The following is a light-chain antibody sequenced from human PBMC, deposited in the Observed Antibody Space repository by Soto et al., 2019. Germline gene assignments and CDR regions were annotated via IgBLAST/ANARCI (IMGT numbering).Light chain of an antibody. J-gene: IGKJ5*01. CDR2: DAS. CDR1: QSVSSS. Sequence: EIVLTQSPATLSLSPGERATLSCRASQSVSSSLAWYQQKPGQPPRLLIFDASTRATGIPARFSGSGSGTDFTLTISSLEPEDFAISYCQQCNNWPPNTFGQGTRLEIK. CDR3: QQCNNWPPNT. V-gene: IGKV3-11*01.